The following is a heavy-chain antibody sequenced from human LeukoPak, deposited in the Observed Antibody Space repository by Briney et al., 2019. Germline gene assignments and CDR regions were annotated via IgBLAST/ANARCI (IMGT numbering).Heavy chain of an antibody. Sequence: GGSLRLSCAASGFTFSSYGMHWVRQAPGKGLEWVAVIWYDGSNKYYADSVKGRFTISRDNSKNTLYLQMNSLRAEDTAVYYCARDPRRRYCSGGSCNHFDYWGQGTLVTVPS. J-gene: IGHJ4*02. V-gene: IGHV3-33*01. D-gene: IGHD2-15*01. CDR1: GFTFSSYG. CDR3: ARDPRRRYCSGGSCNHFDY. CDR2: IWYDGSNK.